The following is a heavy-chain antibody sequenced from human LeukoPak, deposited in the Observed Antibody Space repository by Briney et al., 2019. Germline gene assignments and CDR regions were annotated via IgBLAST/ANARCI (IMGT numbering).Heavy chain of an antibody. CDR2: ISSSSTI. CDR3: ARGGVSGTGTTSDY. Sequence: GGSLRLSCAASGFTFSSYSMNWVRQAPGKGLEWVSYISSSSTIYYADSVKGQFTISRDNAKNSLYLQMNSLRDEDTAVYYCARGGVSGTGTTSDYWGQGTLVTVSS. CDR1: GFTFSSYS. V-gene: IGHV3-48*02. J-gene: IGHJ4*02. D-gene: IGHD1-7*01.